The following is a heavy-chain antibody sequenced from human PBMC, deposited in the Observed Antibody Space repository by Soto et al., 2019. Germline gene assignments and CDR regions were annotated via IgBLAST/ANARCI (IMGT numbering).Heavy chain of an antibody. Sequence: VESLKISCKGSGYSFTSYWMSWVRQMPGKGLGWVGRIDPSDSYTNYSPSFQGHVTISADKSISTAYLQLSSLKASDTPMYDCASAYYSNYGMDVWGQGTTVTVSS. J-gene: IGHJ6*02. CDR1: GYSFTSYW. V-gene: IGHV5-10-1*01. CDR2: IDPSDSYT. CDR3: ASAYYSNYGMDV.